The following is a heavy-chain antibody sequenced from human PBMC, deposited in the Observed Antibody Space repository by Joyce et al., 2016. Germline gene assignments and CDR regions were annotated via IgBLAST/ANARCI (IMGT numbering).Heavy chain of an antibody. CDR2: ISYDGNNK. V-gene: IGHV3-30*18. Sequence: QVQLVESGGGVVQPGMSLRLSCAASGFTFSIYGMHWIQQGPGKGLGWVAGISYDGNNKHYRDTVKGRFTISRDNSKNTLYLQMNDLRAEDTAVYYCAKFFMSATPSPNDAFDIWGQGTMVTVSS. CDR1: GFTFSIYG. CDR3: AKFFMSATPSPNDAFDI. D-gene: IGHD2-2*01. J-gene: IGHJ3*02.